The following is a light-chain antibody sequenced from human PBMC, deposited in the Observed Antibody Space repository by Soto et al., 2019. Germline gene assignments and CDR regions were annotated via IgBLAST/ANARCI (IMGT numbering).Light chain of an antibody. CDR1: SSNIGAGSD. CDR2: GSY. J-gene: IGLJ1*01. Sequence: QSVLTQPPSVSGAPGQRGTISCTGSSSNIGAGSDVHWYQQVPGTAPKLLVYGSYNRPSGVPDRFSGSKSGTSASLAITGLQAEDEADFYCQSYDSSLSAWVFGTGTKVTVL. CDR3: QSYDSSLSAWV. V-gene: IGLV1-40*01.